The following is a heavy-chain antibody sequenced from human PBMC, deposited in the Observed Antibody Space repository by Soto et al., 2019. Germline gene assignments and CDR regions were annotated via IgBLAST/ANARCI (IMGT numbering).Heavy chain of an antibody. CDR1: GGSISSGGYS. CDR2: IYHSGSI. Sequence: SETLSLTCAVSGGSISSGGYSWSWIRQPPGKGLEGIGYIYHSGSIYYNPSLKSRVTISVDRSKNQFSLKLSSVTAADTAVYYCARVMYDILTDYYAHDCWAQGTLVTVSS. J-gene: IGHJ4*02. D-gene: IGHD3-9*01. CDR3: ARVMYDILTDYYAHDC. V-gene: IGHV4-30-2*01.